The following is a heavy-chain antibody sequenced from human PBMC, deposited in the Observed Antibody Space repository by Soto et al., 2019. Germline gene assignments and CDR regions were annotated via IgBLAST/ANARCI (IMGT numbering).Heavy chain of an antibody. Sequence: ASVKVSCKASGFTFTRSAVQWVRQARGQRREWIGWIVVDGANTNYAQKFQERVTITRDMSTSTAYMELSSLRSEDTAVYYRAADPLCSSTNCYNWFDPWGQGTLVTVSS. V-gene: IGHV1-58*01. J-gene: IGHJ5*02. D-gene: IGHD2-2*01. CDR3: AADPLCSSTNCYNWFDP. CDR1: GFTFTRSA. CDR2: IVVDGANT.